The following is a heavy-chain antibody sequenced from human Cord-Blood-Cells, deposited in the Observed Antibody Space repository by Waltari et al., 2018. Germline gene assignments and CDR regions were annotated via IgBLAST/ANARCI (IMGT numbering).Heavy chain of an antibody. CDR2: INPSSGGK. Sequence: QVQLVQSGAEVKKPGASVKVSCKASGYTFTGYYMHWVRQAPGQGLEWMGWINPSSGGKNYAQRFQGRVTMTRDTSISTAYMELSRLRSDDTAVYYCARDTTNRDWYFDLWGRGTLVTVSS. V-gene: IGHV1-2*02. CDR3: ARDTTNRDWYFDL. D-gene: IGHD1-1*01. CDR1: GYTFTGYY. J-gene: IGHJ2*01.